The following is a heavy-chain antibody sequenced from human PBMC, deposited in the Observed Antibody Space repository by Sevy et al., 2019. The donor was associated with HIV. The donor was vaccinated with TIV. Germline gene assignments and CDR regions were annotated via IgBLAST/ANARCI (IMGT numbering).Heavy chain of an antibody. CDR1: GGTFSSYA. CDR2: IIPIFGTA. D-gene: IGHD6-13*01. J-gene: IGHJ3*02. V-gene: IGHV1-69*06. Sequence: ASVKVSCKASGGTFSSYAISWVRQAPGQGLEWMGGIIPIFGTANYAQKFQGRVTITADKSTSTAYMELSSLRSEDTAVDYCASFYSSSWGNAFDIWGQGTMVTVSS. CDR3: ASFYSSSWGNAFDI.